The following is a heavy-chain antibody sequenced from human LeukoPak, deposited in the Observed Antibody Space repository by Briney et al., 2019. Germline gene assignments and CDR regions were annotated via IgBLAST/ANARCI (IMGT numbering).Heavy chain of an antibody. V-gene: IGHV4-59*01. CDR2: IYYSGST. CDR3: ARAAYDSSGRYFDY. CDR1: GGSISSYY. J-gene: IGHJ4*02. Sequence: PSETLSLTCTVSGGSISSYYWSWIRQPPGKGLEWIGYIYYSGSTNYNPSLKSRVTISVDTSKNQFSLKLSSVTAADTAVYYCARAAYDSSGRYFDYWGQGTLVTVSS. D-gene: IGHD3-22*01.